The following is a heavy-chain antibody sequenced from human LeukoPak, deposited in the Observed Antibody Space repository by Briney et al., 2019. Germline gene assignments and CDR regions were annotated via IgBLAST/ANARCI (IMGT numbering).Heavy chain of an antibody. CDR2: ISGSGGST. CDR3: ARAKDGTNILDY. J-gene: IGHJ4*02. Sequence: PSETLSLTCAVSGGFISSSNWWSWVRQPPGKGLEWVSAISGSGGSTYYADSVKGRFTISRDNSKNTLYLQMDSLRAEDTAVYYCARAKDGTNILDYWGQGTLVTVSS. CDR1: GGFISSSN. D-gene: IGHD5-24*01. V-gene: IGHV3-23*01.